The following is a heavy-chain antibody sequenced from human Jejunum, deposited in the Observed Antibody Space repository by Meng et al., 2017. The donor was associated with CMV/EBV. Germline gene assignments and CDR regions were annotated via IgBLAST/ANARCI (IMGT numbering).Heavy chain of an antibody. CDR2: MKTDGSEK. CDR3: ARGNALDY. J-gene: IGHJ4*02. CDR1: GCIFRNYW. Sequence: SCAASGCIFRNYWMGWARQAPGRGLEWVASMKTDGSEKYYVDSVKGRFTMSRDNAKNSLYLQMNSLRAEDTAVYYCARGNALDYWGLGTLVTVSS. V-gene: IGHV3-7*01.